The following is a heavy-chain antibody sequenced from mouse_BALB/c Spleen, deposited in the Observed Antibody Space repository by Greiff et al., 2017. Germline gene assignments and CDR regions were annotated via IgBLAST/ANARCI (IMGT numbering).Heavy chain of an antibody. CDR2: ISTYYGDA. D-gene: IGHD1-1*01. CDR1: GYTFTDYA. Sequence: VQLQQSGAELVRPGVSVKISCKGSGYTFTDYAMHWVKQSHAKSLEWIGVISTYYGDASYNQKFKGKATMTVDKSSSTAYMELARLTSEDSAIYYCARSITTVPYYFDYWGQGTTRTVSS. V-gene: IGHV1S137*01. J-gene: IGHJ2*01. CDR3: ARSITTVPYYFDY.